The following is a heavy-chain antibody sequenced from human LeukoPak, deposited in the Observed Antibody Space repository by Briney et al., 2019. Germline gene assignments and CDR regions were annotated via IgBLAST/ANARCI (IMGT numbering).Heavy chain of an antibody. CDR1: GGSISSSSYY. CDR2: IYYSGST. V-gene: IGHV4-39*07. Sequence: SETLSLTCTVSGGSISSSSYYWGWIRQPPGKGLEWIGSIYYSGSTYYNPSLRSRVTISVDTSKNQFSLKLSSVTAADTAVYYCARGYSGYGIYWYFDLWGRGTLVTVSS. D-gene: IGHD5-12*01. J-gene: IGHJ2*01. CDR3: ARGYSGYGIYWYFDL.